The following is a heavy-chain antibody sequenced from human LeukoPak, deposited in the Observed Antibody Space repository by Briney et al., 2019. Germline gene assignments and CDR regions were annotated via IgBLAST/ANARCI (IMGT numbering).Heavy chain of an antibody. CDR1: GDSVSSNSAA. Sequence: SQTLSLTCAISGDSVSSNSAAWNWIRQSPSRGLEWLGRTYYRSKWYNDYAVSVKSRITINPDTSKNQFSLQLNSVTPEDTAVYYCARDQGYGSGSYYGFYYYYGMDVWSQGTTVTVSS. D-gene: IGHD3-10*01. V-gene: IGHV6-1*01. CDR2: TYYRSKWYN. CDR3: ARDQGYGSGSYYGFYYYYGMDV. J-gene: IGHJ6*02.